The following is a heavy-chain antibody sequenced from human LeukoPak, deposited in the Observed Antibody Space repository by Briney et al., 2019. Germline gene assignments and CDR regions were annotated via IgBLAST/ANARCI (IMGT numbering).Heavy chain of an antibody. CDR2: IRYDGSNK. Sequence: PGGSLRLSCAASGFTFSSYGMHWVRQAPGKGLEWVAFIRYDGSNKYYADSLKGRFTMSRDNSKNSVYLQMDSLRVEDTAMYYCAKDVDTVMDWANDAFDVWGQGTMVIVSS. V-gene: IGHV3-30*02. J-gene: IGHJ3*01. D-gene: IGHD5-18*01. CDR3: AKDVDTVMDWANDAFDV. CDR1: GFTFSSYG.